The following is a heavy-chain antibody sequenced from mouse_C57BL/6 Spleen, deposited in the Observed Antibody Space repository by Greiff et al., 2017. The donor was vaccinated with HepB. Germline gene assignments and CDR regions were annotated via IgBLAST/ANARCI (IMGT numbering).Heavy chain of an antibody. D-gene: IGHD1-1*01. CDR2: IYPGDGDT. V-gene: IGHV1-82*01. J-gene: IGHJ4*01. Sequence: QVQLQQSGPELVKPGASVKISCKASGYAFSSSWMNWVKQRPGKGLEWIGRIYPGDGDTNYNGKFKGKATLTADKSSSTAYMQLSSLTSEDSAVYFCARSGTVVPTGAMDYWGQGTSVTVSS. CDR3: ARSGTVVPTGAMDY. CDR1: GYAFSSSW.